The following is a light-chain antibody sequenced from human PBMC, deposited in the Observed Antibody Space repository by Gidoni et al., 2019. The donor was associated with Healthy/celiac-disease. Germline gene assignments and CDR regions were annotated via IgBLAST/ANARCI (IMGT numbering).Light chain of an antibody. CDR1: QSISSW. V-gene: IGKV1-5*03. CDR2: KAS. J-gene: IGKJ1*01. CDR3: QQYNSYART. Sequence: DIQMTQSPSTRSASVGDRVTITCRASQSISSWLAWYQQKPGKAPKLLIYKASSLESGVPSRFNGSGSGTEFTLTVSSLQPDDFAAYYCQQYNSYARTFGQGTKVEIK.